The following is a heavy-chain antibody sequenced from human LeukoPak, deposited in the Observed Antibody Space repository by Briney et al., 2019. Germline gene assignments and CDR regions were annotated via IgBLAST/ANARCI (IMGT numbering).Heavy chain of an antibody. Sequence: PSETLSLTCGVSGDSISSSGYCWAWIRQPPGTGLEWIGSISYTGTTYNNPPLKTRLTISAERSKNQFSLKLTSVTAADTAVYSCARRRRVATIDYWGQGNLVTVSS. CDR2: ISYTGTT. CDR1: GDSISSSGYC. V-gene: IGHV4-39*01. D-gene: IGHD5-12*01. CDR3: ARRRRVATIDY. J-gene: IGHJ4*02.